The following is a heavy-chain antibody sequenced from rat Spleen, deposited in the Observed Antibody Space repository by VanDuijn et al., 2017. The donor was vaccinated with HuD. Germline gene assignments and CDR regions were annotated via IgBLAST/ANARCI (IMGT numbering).Heavy chain of an antibody. J-gene: IGHJ3*01. CDR2: ITHDGSTT. V-gene: IGHV5-20*01. D-gene: IGHD1-10*01. CDR1: GFTFSDYY. Sequence: EVQPVESDGGLVQPGRSLKLSCAASGFTFSDYYMAWVRQAPTKGLEWVATITHDGSTTYYRDSVKGRFTISRDNTKSTLYLQMNSLRSEDTATYYCTTENYWFAYWGQGTLVTVSS. CDR3: TTENYWFAY.